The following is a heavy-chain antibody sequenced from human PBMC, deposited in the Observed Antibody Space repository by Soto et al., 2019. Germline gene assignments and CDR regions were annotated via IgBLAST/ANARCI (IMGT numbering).Heavy chain of an antibody. J-gene: IGHJ4*02. CDR3: ARGPPDYYDNSANYFLDY. CDR1: GYTFITYR. CDR2: MRAYKANK. D-gene: IGHD3-22*01. V-gene: IGHV1-18*01. Sequence: XSVKVSCKASGYTFITYRVSLLRHTPGQGLDWPGSMRAYKANKRNDGSYRGRVTMTTARPTNTAYRAVRTLRWDDRAVYSCARGPPDYYDNSANYFLDYWGQGTLVTVSS.